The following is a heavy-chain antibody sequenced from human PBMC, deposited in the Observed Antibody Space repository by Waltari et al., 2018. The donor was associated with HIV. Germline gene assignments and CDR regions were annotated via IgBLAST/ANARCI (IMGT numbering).Heavy chain of an antibody. D-gene: IGHD2-2*01. J-gene: IGHJ5*02. Sequence: EVQLVESGGGLVKPGGSLSLSCAASGFTVRNAWRSWVRQAPGKRLEWVGRIKNKTDGGTKDYAATVKGRFTISRDDSKDTLYLQMNSLKTEDTDVYYCTTDQHAPRGQGTLVTVCS. V-gene: IGHV3-15*01. CDR2: IKNKTDGGTK. CDR1: GFTVRNAW. CDR3: TTDQHAP.